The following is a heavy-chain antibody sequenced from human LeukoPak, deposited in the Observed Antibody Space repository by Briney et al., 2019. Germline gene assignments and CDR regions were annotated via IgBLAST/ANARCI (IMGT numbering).Heavy chain of an antibody. CDR2: ISCSSSTI. CDR3: ARVFEL. Sequence: GSLRLCCSASGFTFSDYEMNWVRQAPGKGLEGVSYISCSSSTIYYADSVKGRFTISRDNAQNSLFLQMNTLRPEDQALYFCARVFELWGRGTLVTVSS. J-gene: IGHJ2*01. CDR1: GFTFSDYE. V-gene: IGHV3-48*03.